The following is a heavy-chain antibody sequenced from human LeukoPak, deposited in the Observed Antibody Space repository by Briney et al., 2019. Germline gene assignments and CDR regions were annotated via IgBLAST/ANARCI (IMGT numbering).Heavy chain of an antibody. Sequence: KSSETLSLTCTVSGASVRSYHSSWLRQSPGKGLEWLGYSHYSGSANFNPSLKSRVSISVDTSKNQFSLNLRSLTAADTAVYYCAGGGYCSSASCHAPLFDWWGPGILVTVSS. CDR3: AGGGYCSSASCHAPLFDW. D-gene: IGHD2-2*01. CDR1: GASVRSYH. CDR2: SHYSGSA. J-gene: IGHJ4*02. V-gene: IGHV4-59*02.